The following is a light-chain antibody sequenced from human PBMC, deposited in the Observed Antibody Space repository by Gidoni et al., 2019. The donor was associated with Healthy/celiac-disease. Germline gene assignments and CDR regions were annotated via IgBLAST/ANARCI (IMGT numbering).Light chain of an antibody. CDR2: DAS. CDR3: QQRSNWPPGVT. J-gene: IGKJ4*01. CDR1: QSVSSY. Sequence: EIVLTQSPATLSLSPGERATLSCRASQSVSSYLAWYQQKPGQAPRLLIYDASNRATGIPARFSGSGSGTDFTLTISSLEPEDFAVYYCQQRSNWPPGVTFGGXTKVEI. V-gene: IGKV3-11*01.